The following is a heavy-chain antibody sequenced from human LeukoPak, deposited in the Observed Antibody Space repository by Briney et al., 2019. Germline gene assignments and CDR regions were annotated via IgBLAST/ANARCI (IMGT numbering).Heavy chain of an antibody. Sequence: GGSLRLSCAASGFTFSDYYINWIRQAPGMGLEWVAYLSSGGSMIYYADSAKGRFTISRDNAKNSVYLQMNSLRAEDTAVYYCVKGSKGGMIVPGERPKYFQHWGQGTLVTVSS. CDR1: GFTFSDYY. D-gene: IGHD3-10*01. CDR2: LSSGGSMI. V-gene: IGHV3-11*01. CDR3: VKGSKGGMIVPGERPKYFQH. J-gene: IGHJ1*01.